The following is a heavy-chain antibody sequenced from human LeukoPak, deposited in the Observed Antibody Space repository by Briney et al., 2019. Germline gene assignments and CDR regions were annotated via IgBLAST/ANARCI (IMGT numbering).Heavy chain of an antibody. V-gene: IGHV3-11*04. D-gene: IGHD3-9*01. CDR1: GFTFSDYY. J-gene: IGHJ6*03. CDR3: ARDSPADSDLDWLLRPYYYYYYMDV. CDR2: ISSSGSTI. Sequence: MSGGSLRLSCAASGFTFSDYYMSWIRQAPGKGLEWVSYISSSGSTIYYADSVKGRFTISRDNAKNSLYLQMNSLRAEDTAVYYCARDSPADSDLDWLLRPYYYYYYMDVWGKGTTVTVSS.